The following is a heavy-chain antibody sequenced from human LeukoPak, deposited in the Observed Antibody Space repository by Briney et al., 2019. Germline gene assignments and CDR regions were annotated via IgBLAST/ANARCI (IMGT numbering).Heavy chain of an antibody. D-gene: IGHD3-22*01. V-gene: IGHV1-18*01. Sequence: GASVKVSCKASGYTFTSYGISWVRQAPGQGLEWMGWISAYNGNTNYAQKLQGRVTMTTDTSTSTAYMELRSLRSDDTAVYYCARGHGGSGYYRMRDEYSQHWGQGTLVTVSS. CDR1: GYTFTSYG. CDR2: ISAYNGNT. CDR3: ARGHGGSGYYRMRDEYSQH. J-gene: IGHJ1*01.